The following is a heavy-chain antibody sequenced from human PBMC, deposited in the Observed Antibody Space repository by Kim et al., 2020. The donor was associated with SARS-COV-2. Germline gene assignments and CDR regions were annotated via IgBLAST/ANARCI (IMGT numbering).Heavy chain of an antibody. D-gene: IGHD6-13*01. V-gene: IGHV4-39*01. J-gene: IGHJ4*02. CDR1: GGSISSSSYY. CDR3: ASQPTPAAGDY. Sequence: SETLSLTCTVSGGSISSSSYYWGWIRQPPGKGLEWIGSIYYSGSTYYNPSLKSRVTISVDTSKNQFSLKLSSVTAADTAVYYCASQPTPAAGDYWGQGTLVTVSS. CDR2: IYYSGST.